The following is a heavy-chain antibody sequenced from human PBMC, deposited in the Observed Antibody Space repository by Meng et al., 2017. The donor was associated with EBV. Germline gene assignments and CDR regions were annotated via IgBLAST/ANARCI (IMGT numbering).Heavy chain of an antibody. CDR1: GFTVSSNY. V-gene: IGHV3-53*01. D-gene: IGHD5-12*01. CDR2: IYSGGST. Sequence: VQLVEAGGGLIRPGGSLRLSCAASGFTVSSNYMSWVRQAPGKGLEWVSVIYSGGSTYYADSVKGRSTISRDNSKNTLYLQMNSLRAEDTAVYYCAKHRLGPLDYWGQGTLVTVSS. J-gene: IGHJ4*02. CDR3: AKHRLGPLDY.